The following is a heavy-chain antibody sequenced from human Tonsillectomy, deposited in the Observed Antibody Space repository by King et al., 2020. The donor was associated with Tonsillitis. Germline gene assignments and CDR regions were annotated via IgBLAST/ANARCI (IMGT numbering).Heavy chain of an antibody. V-gene: IGHV4-59*01. J-gene: IGHJ6*03. CDR2: TYNTGGT. Sequence: QLQESGPGLVKPSETLSLTCTVSGGSISDYYWNWIRQLPGKGLQWIGYTYNTGGTNYNPSLQSRVTISVDTSKNQFSLKMNSVTAADTAVYYCARGSPYYDFRSGYSGECYMGVWGKGTTVSVSS. CDR1: GGSISDYY. D-gene: IGHD3-3*01. CDR3: ARGSPYYDFRSGYSGECYMGV.